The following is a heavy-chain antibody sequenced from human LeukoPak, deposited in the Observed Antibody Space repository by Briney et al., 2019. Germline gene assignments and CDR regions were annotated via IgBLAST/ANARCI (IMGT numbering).Heavy chain of an antibody. V-gene: IGHV3-23*01. Sequence: GGSLRLSCAASGFTFRKYVMSWVRQAPGKRLEWVSAISGSDDGSYYADSVKGRFTISRDNSKSTLCLQMNSLRADDTAVYYCAKQLGYCSDGSCYFPYWGQGTLVTVSS. J-gene: IGHJ4*02. D-gene: IGHD2-15*01. CDR2: ISGSDDGS. CDR1: GFTFRKYV. CDR3: AKQLGYCSDGSCYFPY.